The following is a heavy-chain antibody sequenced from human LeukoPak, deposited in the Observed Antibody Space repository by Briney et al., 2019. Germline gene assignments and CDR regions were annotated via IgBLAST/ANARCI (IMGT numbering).Heavy chain of an antibody. V-gene: IGHV3-7*03. CDR3: ARERRVTRY. CDR2: INQDGSQK. D-gene: IGHD4-23*01. CDR1: GFTFSSHW. Sequence: GGSLRLSCAGSGFTFSSHWIGWVRQAPGKGLEWVAHINQDGSQKYYVDSVEGRFAISRDNAKNSLYLQMNSLRAEDTAVYYCARERRVTRYWGQGTLVTVSS. J-gene: IGHJ4*02.